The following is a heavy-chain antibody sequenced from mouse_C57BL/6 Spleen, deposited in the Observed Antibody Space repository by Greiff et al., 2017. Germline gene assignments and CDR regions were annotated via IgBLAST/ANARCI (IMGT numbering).Heavy chain of an antibody. V-gene: IGHV5-6*01. Sequence: EVKVVESGGDLVKPGGSLKLSCAASGFTFSSYGMSWVRQTPDKRLEWVATISSGGSYTYYPDSVKGRFTISRDNAKNTLYLQMSSLKSEDTAMYYCARQGITTVVARAMDYWGQGTSGTVSS. CDR1: GFTFSSYG. D-gene: IGHD1-1*01. CDR3: ARQGITTVVARAMDY. J-gene: IGHJ4*01. CDR2: ISSGGSYT.